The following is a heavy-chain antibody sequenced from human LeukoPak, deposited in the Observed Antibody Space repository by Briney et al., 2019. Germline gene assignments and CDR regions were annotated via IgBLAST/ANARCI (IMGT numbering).Heavy chain of an antibody. Sequence: GASVKVSCKASGYTFTSYAMHWVRQAPGQRLEWMGWINAGNGNTKYSQKFQGRVTITRDTSASTAYMELSSLRSEDTAVYYCARNLDSSSWYYWFDPWGQGTLVTVS. CDR2: INAGNGNT. CDR3: ARNLDSSSWYYWFDP. CDR1: GYTFTSYA. J-gene: IGHJ5*02. D-gene: IGHD6-13*01. V-gene: IGHV1-3*01.